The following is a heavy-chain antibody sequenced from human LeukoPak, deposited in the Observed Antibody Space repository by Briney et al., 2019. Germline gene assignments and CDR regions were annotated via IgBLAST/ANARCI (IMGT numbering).Heavy chain of an antibody. CDR3: ARHSSGYPFDY. J-gene: IGHJ4*02. CDR2: IIPILGIA. CDR1: GGTFSSYA. Sequence: SVKVSCKASGGTFSSYATSWVRQAPGQGLEWMGRIIPILGIANYAQKFQGRVTITADKSTSTAYMELSSLRSEDTAVYYCARHSSGYPFDYWGQGTLVTVSS. V-gene: IGHV1-69*04. D-gene: IGHD3-22*01.